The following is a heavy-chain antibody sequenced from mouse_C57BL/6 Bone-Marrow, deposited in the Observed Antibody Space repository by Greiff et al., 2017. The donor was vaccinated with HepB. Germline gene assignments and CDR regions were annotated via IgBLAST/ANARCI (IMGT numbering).Heavy chain of an antibody. CDR2: INPSSGYT. CDR3: ATDYYGSSYWYFDV. J-gene: IGHJ1*03. CDR1: GYTFTSYT. D-gene: IGHD1-1*01. V-gene: IGHV1-4*01. Sequence: VQLQQSGAELARPGASVKMSCKASGYTFTSYTMHWVKQRPGQGLEWIGYINPSSGYTKYNQKFKDKATLTADKSSSTAYMQLSSLPSEDSAVYYCATDYYGSSYWYFDVWGTGTTVTVSS.